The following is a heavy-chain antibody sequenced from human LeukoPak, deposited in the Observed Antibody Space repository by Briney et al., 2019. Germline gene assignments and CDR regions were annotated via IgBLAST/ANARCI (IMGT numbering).Heavy chain of an antibody. D-gene: IGHD3-10*01. CDR3: ARVLMVRGPRGYFDY. CDR1: GFTFSSYS. V-gene: IGHV3-21*04. J-gene: IGHJ4*02. CDR2: ISSSSSYI. Sequence: GGSLRLSCAASGFTFSSYSMNWVRQAPGKGLEWVSSISSSSSYIYYADSVKGRFTISRDNAKNSLYLQMNSLRSDDTAVYYCARVLMVRGPRGYFDYWGQGTLVTVSS.